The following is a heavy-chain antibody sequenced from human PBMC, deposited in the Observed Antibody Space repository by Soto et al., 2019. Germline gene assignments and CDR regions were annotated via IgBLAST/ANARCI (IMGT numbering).Heavy chain of an antibody. CDR1: DGSISSGGYY. V-gene: IGHV4-31*03. CDR2: IYYSGST. J-gene: IGHJ2*01. CDR3: ARERIGDYGDYRGVEYFDL. D-gene: IGHD4-17*01. Sequence: SETLSLTCTVSDGSISSGGYYWSWNRQHQRKGLEMIGYIYYSGSTYYNPSLKSRVTISVDTSKNQFSLKLSSVTAADTAVYYCARERIGDYGDYRGVEYFDLWGRGTLVTVSS.